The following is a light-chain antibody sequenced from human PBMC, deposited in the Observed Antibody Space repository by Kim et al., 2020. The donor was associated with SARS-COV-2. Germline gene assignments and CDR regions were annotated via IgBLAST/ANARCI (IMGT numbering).Light chain of an antibody. CDR2: GAS. CDR3: QQYNNWPPEENT. J-gene: IGKJ2*01. V-gene: IGKV3-15*01. Sequence: EIVMTQSPATLSVSPGERATLSCRASQSVSSNLAWYQQKPGQAPRLLIYGASTRATGIPARFSGSGSGTEFTLTISSLQFEDFAVYYCQQYNNWPPEENTFGHGTKLEI. CDR1: QSVSSN.